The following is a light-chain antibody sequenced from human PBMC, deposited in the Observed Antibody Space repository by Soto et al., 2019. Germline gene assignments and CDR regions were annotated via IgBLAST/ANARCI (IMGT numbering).Light chain of an antibody. Sequence: EIVLTQSPGTLSLSPGERATLSCRASQSFSSSFLAWYQQKPGQAPRLLIYAASNRATGIPDRFSGSGSGTDFTLTISRLEPEDFAVYYCLQYGSAPGTFGQGTKVEVK. CDR1: QSFSSSF. CDR2: AAS. V-gene: IGKV3-20*01. CDR3: LQYGSAPGT. J-gene: IGKJ1*01.